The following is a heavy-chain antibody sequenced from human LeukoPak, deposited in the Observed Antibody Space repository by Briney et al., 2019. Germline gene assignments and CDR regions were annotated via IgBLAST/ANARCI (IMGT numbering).Heavy chain of an antibody. Sequence: ASETLSLTCTVSGGSISSSSYYWGWIRQPPGKGLEWIGRIYYSGSTYYNPSLKSRVTISVDTSKNQFSLKLSSVTAADTAVYYCARRGNPVLRYFDWLVEIVPYYFDYWGQGTLVTVSS. D-gene: IGHD3-9*01. J-gene: IGHJ4*02. V-gene: IGHV4-39*01. CDR2: IYYSGST. CDR3: ARRGNPVLRYFDWLVEIVPYYFDY. CDR1: GGSISSSSYY.